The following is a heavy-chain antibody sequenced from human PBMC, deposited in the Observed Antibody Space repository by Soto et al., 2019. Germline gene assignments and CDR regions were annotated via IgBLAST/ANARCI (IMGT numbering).Heavy chain of an antibody. D-gene: IGHD6-6*01. CDR3: ARTSRFDC. V-gene: IGHV4-34*01. J-gene: IGHJ4*02. CDR1: CGSFSSYY. CDR2: INHSGST. Sequence: QVQLQQWGAGLLKPSETLSLTCAVYCGSFSSYYWSWIRQPPGKGLEWIGEINHSGSTNYNPSLKSRVTMSVDTSNNQFSLKLSSVTAADTAVYYCARTSRFDCWGQGTLVTVSS.